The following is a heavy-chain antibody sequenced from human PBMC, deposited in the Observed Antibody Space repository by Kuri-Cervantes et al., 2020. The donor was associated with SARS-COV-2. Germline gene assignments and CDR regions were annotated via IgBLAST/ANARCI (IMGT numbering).Heavy chain of an antibody. CDR2: ISYGGNNI. Sequence: GGSLRLSCAASGLTFSNYGMHWVRQAPGRGLEWVATISYGGNNIYYSDSAKGRFTISRDNSRNMLYLQMNSLRPEDTALYYCATRIGYTSGWPGANWGQGTLVTVSS. J-gene: IGHJ4*02. V-gene: IGHV3-30*03. CDR1: GLTFSNYG. CDR3: ATRIGYTSGWPGAN. D-gene: IGHD6-19*01.